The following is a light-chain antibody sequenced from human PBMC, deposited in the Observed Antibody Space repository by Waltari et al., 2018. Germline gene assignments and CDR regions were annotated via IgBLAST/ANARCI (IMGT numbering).Light chain of an antibody. V-gene: IGLV2-14*01. CDR3: SSYTSSTTRV. CDR2: EVN. CDR1: RNDVGGYNS. J-gene: IGLJ2*01. Sequence: QSALTQPASVSGSPGQSISISCTGTRNDVGGYNSVSWYQQHPGKAPKLMIYEVNNRPPGVSNRFPGSKSGNTASLTISGLQAEDEADYYCSSYTSSTTRVFGGGTKLTVL.